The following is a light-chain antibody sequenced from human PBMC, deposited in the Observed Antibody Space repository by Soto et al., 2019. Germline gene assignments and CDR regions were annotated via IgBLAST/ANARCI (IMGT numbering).Light chain of an antibody. Sequence: EIVMTQSPATLSVSPGERATLSCRASQSVSSNLAWYQQKPGQAPRLLIYGASTRATGIPARFSGSGSGTEFTLTISSLQSEDFAVYYCQQSRNTLHTFGQGTTVEIK. V-gene: IGKV3-15*01. CDR2: GAS. CDR1: QSVSSN. CDR3: QQSRNTLHT. J-gene: IGKJ2*01.